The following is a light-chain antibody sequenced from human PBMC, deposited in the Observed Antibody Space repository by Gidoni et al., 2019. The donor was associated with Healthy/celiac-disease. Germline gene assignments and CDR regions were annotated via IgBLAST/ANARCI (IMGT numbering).Light chain of an antibody. CDR1: QGIRND. CDR3: LQDYNYPYT. CDR2: AAS. Sequence: AIQMTQSPSSLSASVGDRVTITCRASQGIRNDVGWYQQKPGKAPKLLIYAASSLKRGVPSRFSGSGSGTDFTLTISSLQPEDFATYYCLQDYNYPYTFGQGTKLEIK. J-gene: IGKJ2*01. V-gene: IGKV1-6*01.